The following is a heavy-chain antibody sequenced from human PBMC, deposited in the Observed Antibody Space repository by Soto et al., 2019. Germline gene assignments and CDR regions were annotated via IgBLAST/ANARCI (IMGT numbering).Heavy chain of an antibody. CDR1: GYSFTNYW. J-gene: IGHJ4*02. CDR2: IYADDSDT. V-gene: IGHV5-51*01. D-gene: IGHD6-19*01. CDR3: ARRHDVSGYFDY. Sequence: EVQLVQSEAEVNEPGESLRISCRGSGYSFTNYWIGWVRQMPGKGLEWMGIIYADDSDTRYSPSFEGQVTISVDKSINTADLQWSSLKASDTAMYYCARRHDVSGYFDYWGQETLVTVSS.